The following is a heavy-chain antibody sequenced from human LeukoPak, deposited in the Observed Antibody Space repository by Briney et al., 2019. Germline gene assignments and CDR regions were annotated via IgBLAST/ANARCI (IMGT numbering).Heavy chain of an antibody. CDR2: IHHSGSI. D-gene: IGHD3-9*01. CDR3: ARGGLRYFDWLWWHGNWFDP. CDR1: GVSISSNLW. Sequence: SSGTLSLTCAVSGVSISSNLWWTWVRQPPGKGLEWIAEIHHSGSINYNPSLKSRVTISVDKAKNQFSLNLNSVTAADTAVYYCARGGLRYFDWLWWHGNWFDPWGQGTLVTVSS. J-gene: IGHJ5*02. V-gene: IGHV4-4*02.